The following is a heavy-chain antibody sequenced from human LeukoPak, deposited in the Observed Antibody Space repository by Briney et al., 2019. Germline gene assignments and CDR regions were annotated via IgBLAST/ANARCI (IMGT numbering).Heavy chain of an antibody. D-gene: IGHD1/OR15-1a*01. CDR3: ARRLLSWSKEYDY. V-gene: IGHV3-7*01. Sequence: GGSLRLSCAASGFTFSTYWMNWVRQAPGKGLEWVANIKQGGSEKYYDDLVKGRFTISRENAKNSLYLQMNSLRAEDTSVYYCARRLLSWSKEYDYWGQGTLVTVSS. J-gene: IGHJ4*02. CDR1: GFTFSTYW. CDR2: IKQGGSEK.